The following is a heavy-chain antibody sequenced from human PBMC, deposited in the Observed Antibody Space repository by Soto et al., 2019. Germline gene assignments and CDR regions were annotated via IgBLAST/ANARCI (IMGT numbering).Heavy chain of an antibody. J-gene: IGHJ6*02. CDR1: GLIFSNYG. V-gene: IGHV3-21*06. D-gene: IGHD6-13*01. Sequence: EVPLVESGGGLVKPGGSLRLSCTASGLIFSNYGMNWVRQAAGKRPEWVSSISSGGEYIDYADSVKGRLTISRDDANNILYLQLTSLGVEDTAVYYCATDGAAGAVMGGWGQGTTVTVSS. CDR3: ATDGAAGAVMGG. CDR2: ISSGGEYI.